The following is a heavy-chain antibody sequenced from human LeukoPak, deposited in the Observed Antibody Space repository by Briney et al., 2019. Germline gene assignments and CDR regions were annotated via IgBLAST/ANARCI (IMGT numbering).Heavy chain of an antibody. D-gene: IGHD3-3*01. CDR2: ISTHNGNT. J-gene: IGHJ4*02. CDR3: ATDRLGDFWSVYNSFDY. Sequence: VASVKVSCKASGYTFTSYGISWVRQAPGHGLEWMGWISTHNGNTSYSQKLQGRVTMTTDTSTSTDYMERRSLRSVETAVYYCATDRLGDFWSVYNSFDYWGQGTLVTVSS. V-gene: IGHV1-18*01. CDR1: GYTFTSYG.